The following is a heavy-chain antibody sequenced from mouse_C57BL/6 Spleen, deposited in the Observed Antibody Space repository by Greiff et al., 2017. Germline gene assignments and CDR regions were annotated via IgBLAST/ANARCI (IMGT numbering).Heavy chain of an antibody. J-gene: IGHJ3*01. CDR2: IDPWSGDT. Sequence: VQLQQSGAERVRPGASVKWSCTASAFHIKDDYMPWVKRGPEQGLEWIGWIDPWSGDTDYASKFKGKATITADTSSNTAYLQLSSLTSEDTAVYYCASLTVVSPGFAYWGQGTLVTVSA. CDR1: AFHIKDDY. CDR3: ASLTVVSPGFAY. V-gene: IGHV14-4*01. D-gene: IGHD1-1*01.